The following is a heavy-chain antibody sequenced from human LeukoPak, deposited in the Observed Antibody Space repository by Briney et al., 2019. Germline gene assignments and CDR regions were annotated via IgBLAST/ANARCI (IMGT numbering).Heavy chain of an antibody. J-gene: IGHJ4*02. V-gene: IGHV1-8*03. CDR2: MNPNSGNT. CDR3: ARDCSSTSYHSTGLDY. D-gene: IGHD2-2*01. Sequence: ASVKVSCKVSGYTLTELSMHWVRQATGQGLEWMGWMNPNSGNTGYAQKFQGRVTITRNTSISTAYMELSSLRSEDTAVYYCARDCSSTSYHSTGLDYWGQGTLVTVSS. CDR1: GYTLTELS.